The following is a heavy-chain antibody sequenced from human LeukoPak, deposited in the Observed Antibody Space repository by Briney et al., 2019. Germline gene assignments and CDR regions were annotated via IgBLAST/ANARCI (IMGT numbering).Heavy chain of an antibody. D-gene: IGHD1-26*01. V-gene: IGHV3-43D*04. Sequence: PGGSLRLSCAASGFTFDDYAMHWVRQAPGKGLEWVSLISWDGGSTYYADSVKGRFTISRDNSKHSLYLQMNCVRAEDTALYYCAKGLCAVGATRAGDYGGQGTLVTVSS. J-gene: IGHJ4*02. CDR3: AKGLCAVGATRAGDY. CDR1: GFTFDDYA. CDR2: ISWDGGST.